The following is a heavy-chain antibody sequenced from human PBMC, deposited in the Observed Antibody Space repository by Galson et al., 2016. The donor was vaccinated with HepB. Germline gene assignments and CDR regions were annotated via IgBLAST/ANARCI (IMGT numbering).Heavy chain of an antibody. CDR3: ARSNWNYAWFDP. J-gene: IGHJ5*02. Sequence: SVKVSCKASGGTFSDHSFTWVRQAPGQGLEWMGGIIPIFGTTKYAQTFQGTVTITADESTSTAFMELSNLRPEDTAVYYCARSNWNYAWFDPWGQGTLVIVSS. V-gene: IGHV1-69*13. D-gene: IGHD1-7*01. CDR1: GGTFSDHS. CDR2: IIPIFGTT.